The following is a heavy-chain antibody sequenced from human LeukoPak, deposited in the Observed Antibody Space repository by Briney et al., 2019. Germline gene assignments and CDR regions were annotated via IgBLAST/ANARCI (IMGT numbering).Heavy chain of an antibody. CDR1: GGSISSSSYY. D-gene: IGHD5-24*01. V-gene: IGHV4-39*01. CDR3: AKLRRRDGYN. Sequence: PSETLSLTCTVSGGSISSSSYYWGWIRQPPGKGLEWIGSIYYSGSTYYSPSLKSRVTISVDTSKNQFSLKLSSVTAADTAVYYCAKLRRRDGYNWGQGTLVTVSS. J-gene: IGHJ4*02. CDR2: IYYSGST.